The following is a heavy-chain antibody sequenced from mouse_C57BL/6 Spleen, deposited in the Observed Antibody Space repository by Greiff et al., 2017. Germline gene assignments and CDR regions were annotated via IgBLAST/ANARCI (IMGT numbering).Heavy chain of an antibody. CDR1: GYTFTDYN. Sequence: EVKLMESGPELVKPGASVKMSCKASGYTFTDYNMHWVKQSHGKSLEWIGYINPNNGGTSYNQKFKGKATLTVNKSSSTAYMELRSLTSEDSAVYYCARSDWDTLDFDYWGQGTTLTVSS. D-gene: IGHD4-1*01. J-gene: IGHJ2*01. CDR2: INPNNGGT. CDR3: ARSDWDTLDFDY. V-gene: IGHV1-22*01.